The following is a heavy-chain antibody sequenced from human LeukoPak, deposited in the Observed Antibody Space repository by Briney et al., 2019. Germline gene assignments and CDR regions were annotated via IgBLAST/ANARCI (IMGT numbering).Heavy chain of an antibody. Sequence: GGSLRLSCAASGFTFSDHYMSWIRQAPGKGLEWVSYIDNSGRPLWYPDSVKGRFTISRDNAKNSLFLQMNSLRAEDTAVYYCTRDPDTSSKVDYWGQGTRVTVSS. CDR1: GFTFSDHY. V-gene: IGHV3-11*01. J-gene: IGHJ4*02. CDR2: IDNSGRPL. D-gene: IGHD5-18*01. CDR3: TRDPDTSSKVDY.